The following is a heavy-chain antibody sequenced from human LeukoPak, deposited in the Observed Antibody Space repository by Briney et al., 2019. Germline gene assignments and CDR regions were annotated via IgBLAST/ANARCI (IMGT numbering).Heavy chain of an antibody. J-gene: IGHJ3*02. Sequence: ASVKVSCKASGGTFSSYAISWVRQAPGQGLEWMGWISAYNGNTNYAQKLQGRVTMTTDTSTSTAYMELRSLRSDDTAVYYCARSLIDAFDIWGQGTMVTVSS. D-gene: IGHD3-16*01. CDR1: GGTFSSYA. CDR2: ISAYNGNT. V-gene: IGHV1-18*01. CDR3: ARSLIDAFDI.